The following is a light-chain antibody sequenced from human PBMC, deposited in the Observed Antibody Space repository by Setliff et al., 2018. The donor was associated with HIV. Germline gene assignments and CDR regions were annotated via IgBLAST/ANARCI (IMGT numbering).Light chain of an antibody. V-gene: IGLV2-14*03. J-gene: IGLJ1*01. CDR1: SSDIGSYYY. CDR3: SSYSSNSTPYV. Sequence: QSALTQPASVSGSPGQSVTISCTGTSSDIGSYYYVSWYQQHPGKAPKRVIYDVSNRPSGVSDRFSGSRSGNTASPTISGLQAEDEADYYCSSYSSNSTPYVFGSGTKVTVL. CDR2: DVS.